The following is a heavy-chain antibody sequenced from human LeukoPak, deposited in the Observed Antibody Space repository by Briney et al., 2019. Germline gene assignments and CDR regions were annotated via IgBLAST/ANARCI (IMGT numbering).Heavy chain of an antibody. V-gene: IGHV4-59*10. J-gene: IGHJ4*02. CDR1: GDSINDYY. CDR3: ARRDLTSAWDFDF. D-gene: IGHD6-19*01. Sequence: PSETLSLTCALSGDSINDYYWSWIRQPAGKGLEWIGQIHISGATKYKPSLQSRLTMSVDTSRNQLSLELNFVTAADTATYYCARRDLTSAWDFDFWGPGTLVTVSS. CDR2: IHISGAT.